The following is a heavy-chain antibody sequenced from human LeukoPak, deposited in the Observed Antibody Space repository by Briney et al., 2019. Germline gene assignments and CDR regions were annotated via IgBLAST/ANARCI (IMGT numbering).Heavy chain of an antibody. CDR2: IKQDGSEK. J-gene: IGHJ4*02. CDR3: AREEGWLQLLDY. CDR1: GFTFSSYA. Sequence: PGGSLRLSCAASGFTFSSYAMSWVRQAPGKGLEWVANIKQDGSEKYYVDSVKGRFTISRDNAKNSLYLQMNSLRAEDTAVYYCAREEGWLQLLDYWGQGTLVTVSS. V-gene: IGHV3-7*01. D-gene: IGHD5-24*01.